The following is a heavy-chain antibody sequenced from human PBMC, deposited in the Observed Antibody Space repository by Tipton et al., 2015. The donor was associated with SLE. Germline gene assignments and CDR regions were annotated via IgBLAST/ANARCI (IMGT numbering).Heavy chain of an antibody. CDR3: ARGGRFLEWLTY. Sequence: TLSLTCTVSGGSISSSSYYWSWVRQPAGKGLEWFGYIYTIGYIYSIWSTNYNPCLKSRVTISVDTSKNQFSLKLSSVTAADTAVYYCARGGRFLEWLTYWGQGTLFTVSS. V-gene: IGHV4-61*09. J-gene: IGHJ4*02. D-gene: IGHD3-3*01. CDR1: GGSISSSSYY. CDR2: YIYSIWST.